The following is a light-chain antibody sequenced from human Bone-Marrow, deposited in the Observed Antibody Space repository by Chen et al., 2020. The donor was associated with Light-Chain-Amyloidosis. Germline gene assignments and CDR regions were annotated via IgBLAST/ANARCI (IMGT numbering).Light chain of an antibody. CDR1: YIGSTS. Sequence: SYVLTHPSSVSVAPGQTATLACGETYIGSTSVHCYQQPPGHAPLLIVDDDSGRPSGIPERLSGSTSGNTATLTSSRVEAGDEADYYCQVWDRSSDRPVFGGGTKLTVL. V-gene: IGLV3-21*02. J-gene: IGLJ3*02. CDR2: DDS. CDR3: QVWDRSSDRPV.